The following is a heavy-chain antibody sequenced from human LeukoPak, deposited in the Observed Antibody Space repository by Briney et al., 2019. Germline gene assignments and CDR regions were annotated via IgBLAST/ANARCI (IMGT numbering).Heavy chain of an antibody. D-gene: IGHD5-12*01. CDR1: GLTFSSYW. CDR3: AKARYSGYDAHYFDY. CDR2: ISGSGGST. J-gene: IGHJ4*02. V-gene: IGHV3-23*01. Sequence: GGSLRLSCAASGLTFSSYWMHWVRQAPGKGLEWVSAISGSGGSTYYADSVKGRFTISRDNSKNTLYLQMNSLRAEDTAVYYCAKARYSGYDAHYFDYWGQGTLVTVSS.